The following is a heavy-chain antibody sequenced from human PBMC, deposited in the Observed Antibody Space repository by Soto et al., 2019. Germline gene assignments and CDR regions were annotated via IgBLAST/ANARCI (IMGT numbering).Heavy chain of an antibody. CDR3: ARDRGSSNWYEFDY. CDR2: ISAYNGNT. V-gene: IGHV1-18*01. J-gene: IGHJ4*02. Sequence: ASVKVSCKTSGYTFTSNGISWVRQAPGHGLEWMGWISAYNGNTNYAQKFQGRVTMTRDTSTSTAYMELRSLRSDDTAIYYCARDRGSSNWYEFDYWGQATLVTVSS. D-gene: IGHD6-13*01. CDR1: GYTFTSNG.